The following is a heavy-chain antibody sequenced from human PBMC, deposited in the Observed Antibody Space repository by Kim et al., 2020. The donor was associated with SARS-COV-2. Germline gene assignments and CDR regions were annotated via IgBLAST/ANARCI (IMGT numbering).Heavy chain of an antibody. V-gene: IGHV4-39*01. J-gene: IGHJ4*02. Sequence: SETLSLTCIVSGGSISSSGYHWDWIRQPPGKGLEWIGSVYYTGNTYYNPSLKSRVTISVDTSKNQFSLKLSSVTAADTAVYYCARHFRGTCIRLLGLFQLDYWGQGILVTVSS. CDR1: GGSISSSGYH. CDR2: VYYTGNT. D-gene: IGHD2-21*01. CDR3: ARHFRGTCIRLLGLFQLDY.